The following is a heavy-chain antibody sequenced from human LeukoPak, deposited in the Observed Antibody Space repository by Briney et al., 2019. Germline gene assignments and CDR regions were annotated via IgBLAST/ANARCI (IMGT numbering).Heavy chain of an antibody. D-gene: IGHD2-15*01. CDR1: GYTFTGYY. J-gene: IGHJ4*02. Sequence: ASVKVSCKASGYTFTGYYMHWVRQAPGQGLEWMGRINPNSGGTNYAQKFQGRVTMTRDTSISTAYMELSRLRSDDTAVYYCARDRRDCSGGSCYSLNVYWGQGTLVTVSS. CDR3: ARDRRDCSGGSCYSLNVY. CDR2: INPNSGGT. V-gene: IGHV1-2*06.